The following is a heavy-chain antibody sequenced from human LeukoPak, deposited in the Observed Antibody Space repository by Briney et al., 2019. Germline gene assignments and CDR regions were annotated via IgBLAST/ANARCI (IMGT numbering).Heavy chain of an antibody. J-gene: IGHJ1*01. V-gene: IGHV7-4-1*02. CDR1: GYTFTGYY. D-gene: IGHD3-22*01. Sequence: GASVKVSCKASGYTFTGYYMHWVRQAPGQGLEWMGWINTNTGNPTYAQGFTGRFVFSLDTSVSTAYLQISSLKAEDTAVYYCARDYYDSSGYPNAEYFQHWGQGTLVTVSS. CDR2: INTNTGNP. CDR3: ARDYYDSSGYPNAEYFQH.